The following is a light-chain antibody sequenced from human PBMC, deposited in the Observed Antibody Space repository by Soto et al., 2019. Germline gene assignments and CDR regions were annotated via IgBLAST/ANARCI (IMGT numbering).Light chain of an antibody. CDR1: SGHSSYI. Sequence: QLVLTQSSSASASLGSSVKLTCTLSSGHSSYIIAWHQQQPGKAPRYLMKLEGSGSYNKGSGVPDRFSGSSSGADRYLTISNLPFEDEADYYCETWDSNTHRVFGGGTKLTVL. CDR3: ETWDSNTHRV. J-gene: IGLJ3*02. CDR2: LEGSGSY. V-gene: IGLV4-60*02.